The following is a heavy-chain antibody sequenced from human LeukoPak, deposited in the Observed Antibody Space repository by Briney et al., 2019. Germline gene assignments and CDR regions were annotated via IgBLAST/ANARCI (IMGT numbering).Heavy chain of an antibody. D-gene: IGHD4-11*01. CDR2: IYYSGST. J-gene: IGHJ4*01. CDR1: GGSISSSSYY. V-gene: IGHV4-39*07. Sequence: SETLSLTCTVSGGSISSSSYYWGWIRQPPGKGLEWIGSIYYSGSTYYNPSLKSRVTISVDTSKNQFSLKLRSVTAADTAVYYCAKGPYTNFFDSWGHGTLVTVSS. CDR3: AKGPYTNFFDS.